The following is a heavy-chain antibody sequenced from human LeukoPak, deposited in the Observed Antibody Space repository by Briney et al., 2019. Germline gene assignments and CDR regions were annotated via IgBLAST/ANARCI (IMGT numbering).Heavy chain of an antibody. Sequence: GGSLRLSRVASEFTFSSYWMSWVRRAPGKGLEGVANIKQDGSERYYVDSVRGRFTISRDNARNSLYLQMNRLRVDDTAVYYCARITWEVLGFGYYFDYWGQGSLVTVSS. V-gene: IGHV3-7*01. CDR3: ARITWEVLGFGYYFDY. CDR2: IKQDGSER. D-gene: IGHD1-26*01. J-gene: IGHJ4*02. CDR1: EFTFSSYW.